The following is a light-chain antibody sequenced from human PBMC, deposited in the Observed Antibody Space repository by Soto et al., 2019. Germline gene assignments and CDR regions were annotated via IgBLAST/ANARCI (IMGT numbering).Light chain of an antibody. CDR1: QSLLYSSNNKNY. CDR2: WAS. V-gene: IGKV4-1*01. Sequence: DIVMTQSPDSLAVSLGERATINCKSSQSLLYSSNNKNYLAWYQQKPGQPPKLLIYWASSRESGVPDRFSGGGSGTDFTLTISSLQAEDVAVYYCQQYYVTPPTFGGGTKVEIK. CDR3: QQYYVTPPT. J-gene: IGKJ4*01.